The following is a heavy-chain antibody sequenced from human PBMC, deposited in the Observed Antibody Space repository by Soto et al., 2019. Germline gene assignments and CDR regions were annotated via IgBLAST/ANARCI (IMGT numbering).Heavy chain of an antibody. V-gene: IGHV1-8*01. CDR1: EYTFTSYD. J-gene: IGHJ6*03. CDR3: ARVNYGFWSGYYTYYYYYMDV. Sequence: GASLKVSCKASEYTFTSYDINWVRQATGQGLEWMGWMNPNSGNTGYAQKFQGRVTMTRNTSISTAYMELSSLRSEDTAVYYCARVNYGFWSGYYTYYYYYMDVWGKGTTVTVSS. D-gene: IGHD3-3*01. CDR2: MNPNSGNT.